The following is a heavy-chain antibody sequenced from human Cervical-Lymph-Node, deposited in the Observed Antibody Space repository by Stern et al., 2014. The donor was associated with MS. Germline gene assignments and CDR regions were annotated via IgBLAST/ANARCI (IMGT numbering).Heavy chain of an antibody. D-gene: IGHD2-2*01. CDR1: GGSISSGDYY. J-gene: IGHJ5*02. V-gene: IGHV4-30-4*01. CDR2: IYYSGST. CDR3: ASANCSSTSCPNWFDP. Sequence: QVQLGQSGPGLVKPSQTLSLTCTVSGGSISSGDYYWSWIRQPPGKGLEWIGDIYYSGSTYYNPSLKSRVTISVDTSKNQFSLKLSSVTAADTAVYYCASANCSSTSCPNWFDPWGQGTLVTVSS.